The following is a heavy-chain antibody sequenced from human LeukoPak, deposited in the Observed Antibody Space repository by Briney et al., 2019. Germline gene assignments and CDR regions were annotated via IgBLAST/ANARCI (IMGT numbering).Heavy chain of an antibody. Sequence: PSETLSLTCTVSGGSVSSGSYYWGWIRQPPGKGLEWIGYIYYSGSTNYNPSLKSRVTISVDTSKNQFSLKLSSVTAADTAVYYCARVVPAAMYNWFDPWGQGTLATVSS. V-gene: IGHV4-61*01. D-gene: IGHD2-2*01. CDR2: IYYSGST. CDR3: ARVVPAAMYNWFDP. J-gene: IGHJ5*02. CDR1: GGSVSSGSYY.